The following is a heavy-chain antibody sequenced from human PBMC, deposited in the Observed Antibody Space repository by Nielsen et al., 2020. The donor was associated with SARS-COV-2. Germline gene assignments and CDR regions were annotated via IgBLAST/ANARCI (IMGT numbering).Heavy chain of an antibody. V-gene: IGHV1-8*01. CDR2: MNPNSGNT. CDR3: AKDSGQYSGSPLTTGVNY. J-gene: IGHJ4*02. Sequence: WVRQAPGQGLEWMGWMNPNSGNTGYAQKFQGRVTMTRNTSISTAYMELSSLRSEDTAVYYCAKDSGQYSGSPLTTGVNYWGQGTLVTVSS. D-gene: IGHD1-26*01.